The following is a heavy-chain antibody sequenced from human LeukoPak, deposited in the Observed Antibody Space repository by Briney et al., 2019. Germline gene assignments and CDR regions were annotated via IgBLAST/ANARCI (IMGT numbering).Heavy chain of an antibody. CDR1: GGSISSGGYY. J-gene: IGHJ2*01. Sequence: SQTLSLTCTVSGGSISSGGYYWSWIRQHPGKGLEWIGYMYYSGSTYYNPSLKSRVTISVDTSKNQFSLKLSSVTAADTAVYYCAREFAEPLGYCSGGSCPRYFDLWGRGTLVTVSS. CDR2: MYYSGST. CDR3: AREFAEPLGYCSGGSCPRYFDL. D-gene: IGHD2-15*01. V-gene: IGHV4-31*03.